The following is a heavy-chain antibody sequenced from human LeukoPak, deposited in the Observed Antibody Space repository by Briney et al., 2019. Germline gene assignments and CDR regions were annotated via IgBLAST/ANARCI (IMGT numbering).Heavy chain of an antibody. J-gene: IGHJ6*03. CDR1: GFTLSYYD. Sequence: GGSLRLSCAASGFTLSYYDMSWVRQAPGKGLEWVASITLSGGSTFYADSAKGRFTISRDNSKNTLYLQMNSLSAEDTAVYYCAKRGNPAVGHHYLDVWGKGTTVSVSS. V-gene: IGHV3-23*01. D-gene: IGHD2-2*01. CDR3: AKRGNPAVGHHYLDV. CDR2: ITLSGGST.